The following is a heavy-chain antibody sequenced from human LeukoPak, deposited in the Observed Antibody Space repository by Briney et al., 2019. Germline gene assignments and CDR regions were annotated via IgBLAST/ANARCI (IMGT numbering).Heavy chain of an antibody. CDR1: GFTFSSYA. CDR3: ARGTSVTTPDY. Sequence: GGSLRLSCAASGFTFSSYAMHWVRQAPGKGLEWVAVISYDGSNKYYADSVKGRFTISRDNSKNTLYLQMNSLRAEDTALYYCARGTSVTTPDYWGQGTLVTVSS. D-gene: IGHD4-17*01. J-gene: IGHJ4*02. CDR2: ISYDGSNK. V-gene: IGHV3-30-3*01.